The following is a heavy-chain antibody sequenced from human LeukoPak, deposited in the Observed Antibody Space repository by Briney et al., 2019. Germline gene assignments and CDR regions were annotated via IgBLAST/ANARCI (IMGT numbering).Heavy chain of an antibody. V-gene: IGHV4-30-4*01. Sequence: SETLSLTCTVSGGSISSGDYCWSWVRQSPGKGLEWIGYSYYSGSTYYNPSLKSRVTISVDTSKNQFSLKLSSVTAADTAVYYCARGRWPPLPTYWGQGTLVTVSS. J-gene: IGHJ4*02. CDR1: GGSISSGDYC. CDR3: ARGRWPPLPTY. CDR2: SYYSGST. D-gene: IGHD5-24*01.